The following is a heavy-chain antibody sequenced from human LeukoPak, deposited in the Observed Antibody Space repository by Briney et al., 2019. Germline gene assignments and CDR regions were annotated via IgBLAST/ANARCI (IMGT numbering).Heavy chain of an antibody. V-gene: IGHV7-4-1*02. CDR1: GYTFTRNA. CDR2: INTNTGSP. D-gene: IGHD3-9*01. CDR3: ARDSSTGFAHGFDI. Sequence: ASVKVSCKASGYTFTRNAVNWVRQAPGQGLESMGWINTNTGSPTYAQGFTGRFIFSLDTAVSTTYLQISSLKAEDTAVYYCARDSSTGFAHGFDIWGQGTMVTVSS. J-gene: IGHJ3*02.